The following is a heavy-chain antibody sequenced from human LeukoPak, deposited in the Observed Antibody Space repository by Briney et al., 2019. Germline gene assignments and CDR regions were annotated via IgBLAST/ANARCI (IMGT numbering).Heavy chain of an antibody. CDR2: IYHSGST. CDR3: ARRRGYCSSTSCFDAFDI. CDR1: GYSISSGYY. D-gene: IGHD2-2*01. Sequence: SETLSLTCAVSGYSISSGYYWGWIRQPPGKGLEWIGSIYHSGSTYYKPSLKSLVTISVDTSKNQFSLKLSSVTAADTAVYYCARRRGYCSSTSCFDAFDIWGQGTMVTVSS. V-gene: IGHV4-38-2*01. J-gene: IGHJ3*02.